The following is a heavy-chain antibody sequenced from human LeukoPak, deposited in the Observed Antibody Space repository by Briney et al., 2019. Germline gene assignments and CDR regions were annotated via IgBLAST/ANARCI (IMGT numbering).Heavy chain of an antibody. Sequence: DSVKGRFTISRDNANNSLYLQMNSLRAEDTAVYYCARVAAVAGTTGPGGFDIWGPGTMVTVSS. CDR3: ARVAAVAGTTGPGGFDI. V-gene: IGHV3-7*01. D-gene: IGHD6-19*01. J-gene: IGHJ3*02.